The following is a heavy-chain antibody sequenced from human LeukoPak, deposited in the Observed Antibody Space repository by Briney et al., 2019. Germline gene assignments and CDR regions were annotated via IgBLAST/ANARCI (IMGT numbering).Heavy chain of an antibody. J-gene: IGHJ6*03. CDR1: GFTFSSYW. CDR3: ARDPYSGSYGDYYYYYIDV. CDR2: INSDGGST. D-gene: IGHD1-26*01. Sequence: GGSLRLSCAASGFTFSSYWMHWVRQAPGKGLVWVSRINSDGGSTSYTDSVKGRFTISRDNAKNSLYLQMNSLRAEDTAGYYCARDPYSGSYGDYYYYYIDVWGKGTTVTISS. V-gene: IGHV3-74*01.